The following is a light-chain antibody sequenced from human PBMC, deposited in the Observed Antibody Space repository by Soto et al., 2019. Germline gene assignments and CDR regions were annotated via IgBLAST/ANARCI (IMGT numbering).Light chain of an antibody. J-gene: IGKJ1*01. CDR2: AAS. CDR1: QSISSY. Sequence: DIPMTQSPSSLSASVGDRVTITCRASQSISSYLNWYQQKPGKAPKLLIYAASSLQSGVPSRFSGSGSGTDFTLTISSLQPEDFATYSTPRTFGQGTKVEIK. CDR3: PRT. V-gene: IGKV1-39*01.